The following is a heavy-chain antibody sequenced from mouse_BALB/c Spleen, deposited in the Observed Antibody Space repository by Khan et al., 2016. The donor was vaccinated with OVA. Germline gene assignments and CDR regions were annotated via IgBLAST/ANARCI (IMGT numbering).Heavy chain of an antibody. CDR3: ARNYDYDEGLAY. D-gene: IGHD2-4*01. CDR2: IWSGGST. V-gene: IGHV2-2*02. Sequence: QVQLKESGPGLVQPSQSLSITCTVSGFSLTTSGVHWVRQSPGKGLEWLGVIWSGGSTDYNAAFISRLSISKDSSKSQVFFKMTSLRVNDTAIYYWARNYDYDEGLAYWGQGTLVTVSA. J-gene: IGHJ3*01. CDR1: GFSLTTSG.